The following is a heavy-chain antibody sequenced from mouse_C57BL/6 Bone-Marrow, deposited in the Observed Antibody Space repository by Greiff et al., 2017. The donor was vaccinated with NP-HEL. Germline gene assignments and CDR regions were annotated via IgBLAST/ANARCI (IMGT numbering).Heavy chain of an antibody. D-gene: IGHD2-3*01. CDR2: IDPENGDT. Sequence: EVKLQQSGAELVRPGASVKLSCTASGFNIKDDYMHWVKQRPEQGLEWIGWIDPENGDTEYASKFQGKATITADTSSNTAYLQLSSLTSEDTAVYYCTNRWLQDYWGQGTTLTVSS. V-gene: IGHV14-4*01. J-gene: IGHJ2*01. CDR3: TNRWLQDY. CDR1: GFNIKDDY.